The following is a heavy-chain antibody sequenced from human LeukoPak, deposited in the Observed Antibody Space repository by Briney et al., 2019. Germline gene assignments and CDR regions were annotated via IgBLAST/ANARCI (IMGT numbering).Heavy chain of an antibody. D-gene: IGHD3-9*01. CDR2: INHSGST. CDR3: ARARDILTGRNRPYYYYGMDV. Sequence: SETLSLTCAVYGGSFSGYYWSWIRQPPGKGLEWIGEINHSGSTNYNPSLKSRVTISVDASKNQFSLKLSSVTAADTAVYYCARARDILTGRNRPYYYYGMDVWGQGTTVTVSS. V-gene: IGHV4-34*01. J-gene: IGHJ6*02. CDR1: GGSFSGYY.